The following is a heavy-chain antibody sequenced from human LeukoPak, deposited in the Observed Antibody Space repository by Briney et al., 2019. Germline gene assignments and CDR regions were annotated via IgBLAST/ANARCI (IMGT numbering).Heavy chain of an antibody. D-gene: IGHD6-6*01. J-gene: IGHJ4*02. V-gene: IGHV4-34*01. CDR1: GGSFSDYY. CDR3: ARRVELDYFDY. Sequence: SETLSLTCVVYGGSFSDYYWSWVRQPPGKGLEWIGEINHSGTTKYNPSLKSRVTISVDTSKNQFSLKLSSVTAADTAVYYCARRVELDYFDYWGQGTLVTVSS. CDR2: INHSGTT.